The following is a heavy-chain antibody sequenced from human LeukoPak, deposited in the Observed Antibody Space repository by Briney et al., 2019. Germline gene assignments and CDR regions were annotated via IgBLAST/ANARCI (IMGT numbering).Heavy chain of an antibody. CDR3: ARAQYDSSGYLFDY. J-gene: IGHJ4*02. CDR2: IYYSGST. Sequence: SETLSLTCTVSGGSISSYYWSWIRQPPGKGLEWIGYIYYSGSTNYNPSLKSRVTISVDTSKNQFSLKLSSVTAADAAVYYCARAQYDSSGYLFDYWGQGTLVTVSS. D-gene: IGHD3-22*01. V-gene: IGHV4-59*01. CDR1: GGSISSYY.